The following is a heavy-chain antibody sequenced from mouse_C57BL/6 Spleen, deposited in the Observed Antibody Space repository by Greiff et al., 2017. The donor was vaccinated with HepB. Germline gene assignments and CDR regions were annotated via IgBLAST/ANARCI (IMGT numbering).Heavy chain of an antibody. V-gene: IGHV14-4*01. CDR1: GFNIKDDY. CDR2: IDPENGDT. CDR3: TTKGYYSNFSYAMDY. D-gene: IGHD2-5*01. J-gene: IGHJ4*01. Sequence: DVKLVESGAELVRPGASVKLSCTASGFNIKDDYMHWVKQRPEQGLEWIGWIDPENGDTEYASKFQGKATITADTSSNTAYLQLSSLTSEDTAVYYCTTKGYYSNFSYAMDYWGQGTSVTVSS.